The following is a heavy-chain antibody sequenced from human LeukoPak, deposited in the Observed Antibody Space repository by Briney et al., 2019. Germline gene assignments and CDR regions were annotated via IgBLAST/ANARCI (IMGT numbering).Heavy chain of an antibody. CDR1: GFTFSSYG. J-gene: IGHJ4*02. D-gene: IGHD3-22*01. CDR2: ISYDGSNK. V-gene: IGHV3-30*18. Sequence: GGSLRLSCAASGFTFSSYGMHWVRQAPGKGLEWVAVISYDGSNKYYADSVKGRFTISRDNSKNTLYLQMNSLRAEDTAVYYCAKDPNYYDSSGYDCWGQGTLVTVSS. CDR3: AKDPNYYDSSGYDC.